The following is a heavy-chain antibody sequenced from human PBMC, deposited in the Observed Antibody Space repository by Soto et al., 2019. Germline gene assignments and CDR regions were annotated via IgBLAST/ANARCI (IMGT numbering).Heavy chain of an antibody. CDR2: INAHSGGT. V-gene: IGHV1-2*02. CDR1: GFSFTGYY. J-gene: IGHJ5*02. Sequence: ASVKVSCKASGFSFTGYYIHWLRQAPGQGLEWMGWINAHSGGTEYAQRFQGRVTLTRDTSIATAYLPLTSLTSDDTALYYCAKDLTRQLAYCLDPCGQGTQVTVSS. CDR3: AKDLTRQLAYCLDP. D-gene: IGHD6-6*01.